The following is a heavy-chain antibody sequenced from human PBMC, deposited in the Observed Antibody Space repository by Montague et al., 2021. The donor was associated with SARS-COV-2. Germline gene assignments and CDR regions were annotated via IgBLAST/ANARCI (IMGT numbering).Heavy chain of an antibody. CDR3: ARAPTFYDALTGHDSELDV. D-gene: IGHD3-9*01. J-gene: IGHJ3*01. CDR2: IYYSGGT. CDR1: GGSISSSSYY. Sequence: SETLSLTCTVSGGSISSSSYYWGWIRQPPGKGLEWIGSIYYSGGTYYNPSLKSRATVSVDTSRNQFSLKLNSVTAADTGVYYCARAPTFYDALTGHDSELDVWGRGTMVIVSS. V-gene: IGHV4-39*07.